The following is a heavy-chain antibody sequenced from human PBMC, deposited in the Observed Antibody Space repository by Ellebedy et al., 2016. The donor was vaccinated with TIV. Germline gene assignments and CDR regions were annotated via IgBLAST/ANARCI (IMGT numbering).Heavy chain of an antibody. J-gene: IGHJ4*02. V-gene: IGHV3-33*01. Sequence: GESLKISXAASGFTFSSYGMHWVRQAPGKGLEWVAVIWYDGSNKYYADSVKGRFTISRDNSKNTLYLQMNSLRAEDTAVYYCARVGCSSTSCYDEIDYWGQGTLVTVSS. CDR3: ARVGCSSTSCYDEIDY. CDR2: IWYDGSNK. CDR1: GFTFSSYG. D-gene: IGHD2-2*01.